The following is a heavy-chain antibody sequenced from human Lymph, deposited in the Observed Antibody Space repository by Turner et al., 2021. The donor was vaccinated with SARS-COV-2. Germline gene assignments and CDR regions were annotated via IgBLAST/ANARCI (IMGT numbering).Heavy chain of an antibody. J-gene: IGHJ4*02. CDR2: ISNSGGST. D-gene: IGHD1-1*01. CDR3: AKDPNWYILSAVDY. V-gene: IGHV3-23*01. Sequence: EVQLLVSGGGVVLPGGCLRLSCAASGFTFSSYSMSCVRPAPGKGLKWISTISNSGGSTYYADSVKGRFTISRDNSKNTLYLQMNSLRAEDTAVYYCAKDPNWYILSAVDYWGQGTLVTVSS. CDR1: GFTFSSYS.